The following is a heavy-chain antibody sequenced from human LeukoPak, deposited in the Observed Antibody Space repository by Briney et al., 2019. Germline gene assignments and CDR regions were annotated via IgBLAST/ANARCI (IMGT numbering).Heavy chain of an antibody. CDR3: ARGGSSSWYGTNWFDP. D-gene: IGHD6-13*01. J-gene: IGHJ5*02. V-gene: IGHV4-59*12. CDR1: AGSIRNYY. Sequence: PSMTLSLTCNISAGSIRNYYWTWFRQPPGKGLEWIGYVYYSGSTNYNPSLKSRVTISVDTSKNQFSLKLSSVTAADTAVYYCARGGSSSWYGTNWFDPWGQGTLVTVSS. CDR2: VYYSGST.